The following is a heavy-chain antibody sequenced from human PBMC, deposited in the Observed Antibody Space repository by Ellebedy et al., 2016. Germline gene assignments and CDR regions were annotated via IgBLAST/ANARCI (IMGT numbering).Heavy chain of an antibody. CDR2: ISGGGDTI. Sequence: GGSLRLSCAASGFTFSSSPINWVRQAPGRGLEWVSYISGGGDTIYYADSVKGRFTISRDNAKKSLYLQLNSLRDEDTAVYYCARESSIPGDYRFDCWGQGTLVTVSS. V-gene: IGHV3-48*02. J-gene: IGHJ4*02. CDR3: ARESSIPGDYRFDC. CDR1: GFTFSSSP. D-gene: IGHD4-17*01.